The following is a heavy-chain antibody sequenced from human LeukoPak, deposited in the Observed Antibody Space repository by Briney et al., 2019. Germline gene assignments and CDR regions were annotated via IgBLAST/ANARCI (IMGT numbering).Heavy chain of an antibody. CDR2: IYYSGST. J-gene: IGHJ4*02. CDR1: GGSISSYY. V-gene: IGHV4-59*04. D-gene: IGHD5-24*01. CDR3: ARSGRWLQSSIDY. Sequence: SETLSLTCTVSGGSISSYYWSWIRQPPGKGLEWIGSIYYSGSTYYNPSLKSRVTISVDTSKNQFSLKLSSVTAADTAVYYCARSGRWLQSSIDYWGQGTLVTVSS.